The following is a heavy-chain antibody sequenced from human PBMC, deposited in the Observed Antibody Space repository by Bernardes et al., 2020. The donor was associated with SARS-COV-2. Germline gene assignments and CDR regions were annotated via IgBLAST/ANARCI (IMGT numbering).Heavy chain of an antibody. CDR2: ISGSGGST. CDR1: GFTFSSYA. CDR3: AKVGPYYDSSGTPFGY. J-gene: IGHJ4*02. Sequence: GSLRLSCAASGFTFSSYAMSWVRQAPGKGLEWVSAISGSGGSTYYADSVKGRFTISRDNSKNTLYLQMNSLRAEDTAVYYCAKVGPYYDSSGTPFGYWGQGTLVTVSS. V-gene: IGHV3-23*01. D-gene: IGHD3-22*01.